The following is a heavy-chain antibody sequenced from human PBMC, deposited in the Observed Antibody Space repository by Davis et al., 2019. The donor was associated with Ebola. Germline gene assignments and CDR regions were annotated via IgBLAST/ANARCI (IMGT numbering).Heavy chain of an antibody. CDR3: ARTPQYSNYGAYFDY. Sequence: SETLSLTCTVSGGSISSYYWSWIRQPPGKGLEWIGNIYYSGTTNYNPSLKSRVTISGDTSKNQFSLKLSSVTAADTAMYYCARTPQYSNYGAYFDYWGQGALVTVSS. J-gene: IGHJ4*02. D-gene: IGHD4-11*01. CDR1: GGSISSYY. CDR2: IYYSGTT. V-gene: IGHV4-59*01.